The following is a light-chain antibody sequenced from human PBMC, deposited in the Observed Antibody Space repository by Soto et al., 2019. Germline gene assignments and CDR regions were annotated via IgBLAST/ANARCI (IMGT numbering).Light chain of an antibody. CDR1: QPLLHSNGYNY. J-gene: IGKJ2*02. CDR2: LGS. V-gene: IGKV2-28*01. Sequence: DVVMTQSPLSLPVTPGEPASISCRSSQPLLHSNGYNYLDWYLQRPGQSPQLLIFLGSNRASGVPDRFSGSGSGTDFTLKISRVEADDVGVYYCMQALHTPRTFGQGTKLEIK. CDR3: MQALHTPRT.